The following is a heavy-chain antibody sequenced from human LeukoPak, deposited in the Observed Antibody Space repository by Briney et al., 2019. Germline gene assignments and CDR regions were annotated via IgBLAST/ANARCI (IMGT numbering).Heavy chain of an antibody. V-gene: IGHV1-18*01. CDR3: TRDGGGQVATAP. J-gene: IGHJ5*02. CDR2: ISGYNGDT. Sequence: ASVKVSCKASGYTFTSYGISWVRQAPGQGLEWMGWISGYNGDTNYAQKLQGRVTMTTDISTSTAYMELRSLRSDDTAVYYCTRDGGGQVATAPWGQGTLVTVSS. D-gene: IGHD5-12*01. CDR1: GYTFTSYG.